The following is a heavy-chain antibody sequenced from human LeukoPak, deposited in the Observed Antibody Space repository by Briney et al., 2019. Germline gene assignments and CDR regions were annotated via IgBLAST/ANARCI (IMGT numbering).Heavy chain of an antibody. CDR1: GFTFSSYS. J-gene: IGHJ4*02. CDR2: ISSSSSYI. V-gene: IGHV3-21*01. D-gene: IGHD1-26*01. CDR3: ARGIGSLAFDY. Sequence: GGSLRLSCAASGFTFSSYSMNWVRQAPGKGLEWVSSISSSSSYIYYADSVKGRSTISRDNAKNSLYLQMNSLRAEDTAVYYCARGIGSLAFDYWGQGTLVTVSS.